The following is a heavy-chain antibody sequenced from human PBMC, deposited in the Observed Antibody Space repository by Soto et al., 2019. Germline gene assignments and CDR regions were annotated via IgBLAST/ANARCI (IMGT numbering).Heavy chain of an antibody. CDR1: GYTFTGYY. Sequence: ASVKVSCKASGYTFTGYYMHWVRQAPGQGLEWMGWIDPNSGGTNYAQKFQGRVTMTRDTSISTAYMELSRLRSDDTAVYYCARGVVGATTVDYWGQGTLVTVSS. V-gene: IGHV1-2*02. D-gene: IGHD1-26*01. CDR2: IDPNSGGT. CDR3: ARGVVGATTVDY. J-gene: IGHJ4*02.